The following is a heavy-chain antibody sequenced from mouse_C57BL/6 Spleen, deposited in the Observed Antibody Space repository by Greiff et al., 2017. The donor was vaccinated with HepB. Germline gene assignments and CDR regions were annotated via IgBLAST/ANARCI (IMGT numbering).Heavy chain of an antibody. CDR1: GYAFSSSW. D-gene: IGHD2-10*01. Sequence: QAQLKQSGPELVKPGASVKISCKASGYAFSSSWMNWVKQRPGKGLEWIGRIYPGDGDTNYNGKFKGKATLTADKSSSTAYMQLSSLTSEDSAVYFCARPYYGNLSYWYFDVWGTGTTVTVSS. V-gene: IGHV1-82*01. CDR2: IYPGDGDT. J-gene: IGHJ1*03. CDR3: ARPYYGNLSYWYFDV.